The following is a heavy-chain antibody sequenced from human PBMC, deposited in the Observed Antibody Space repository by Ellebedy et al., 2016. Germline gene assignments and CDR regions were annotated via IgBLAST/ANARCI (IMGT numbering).Heavy chain of an antibody. CDR1: GFTFSTYS. D-gene: IGHD4-17*01. V-gene: IGHV3-48*04. Sequence: GGSLRLSCAASGFTFSTYSMNWVRQAPGKGLEWVSYISSIGNTIYYADSVEGRFTISRDNAKNSLYLQMNSLRAEDTALYYCARVYGDYRIDCWGQGTLVTVSS. CDR2: ISSIGNTI. CDR3: ARVYGDYRIDC. J-gene: IGHJ4*02.